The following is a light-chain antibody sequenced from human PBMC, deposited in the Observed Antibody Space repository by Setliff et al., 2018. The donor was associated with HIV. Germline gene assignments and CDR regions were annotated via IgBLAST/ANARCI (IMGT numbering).Light chain of an antibody. Sequence: QSALTQPASVSGSPGQSITISCTGTSSDVGGYNLVSWYQQHPGKAPKLMIYEATKRPSGISDRFSGSKSGYTASLTISGLQAEDESDYYCSSYAGYGTWMFGGGTKATVL. CDR2: EAT. CDR3: SSYAGYGTWM. J-gene: IGLJ3*02. CDR1: SSDVGGYNL. V-gene: IGLV2-23*01.